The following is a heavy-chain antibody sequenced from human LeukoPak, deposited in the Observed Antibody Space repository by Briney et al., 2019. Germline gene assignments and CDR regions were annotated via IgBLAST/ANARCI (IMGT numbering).Heavy chain of an antibody. CDR2: IWYDGSNK. CDR1: GFTFSSYG. CDR3: ARGRGGDYVRGAFDI. D-gene: IGHD4-17*01. Sequence: SGGSLRLSCAASGFTFSSYGMHWVRQAPGKGLEWVAVIWYDGSNKYYADSVKGRFTISRDNSKNTLYLQMNSLRAEDTAVYYCARGRGGDYVRGAFDIWGQGTMVTVSS. V-gene: IGHV3-33*01. J-gene: IGHJ3*02.